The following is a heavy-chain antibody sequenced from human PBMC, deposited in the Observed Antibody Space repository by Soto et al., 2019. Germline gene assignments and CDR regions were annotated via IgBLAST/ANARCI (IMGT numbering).Heavy chain of an antibody. J-gene: IGHJ4*02. D-gene: IGHD5-12*01. CDR2: IYHSGST. CDR1: GGSISSSNW. Sequence: PSETLSLTCAVSGGSISSSNWWSWVRQPPGKGLEWIGEIYHSGSTNYNPSLKSRVTISVDKSKNQFSLKLSSVTAADTAVYYCARGPYSGYGGAHFDYWGQGTLVTVSS. CDR3: ARGPYSGYGGAHFDY. V-gene: IGHV4-4*02.